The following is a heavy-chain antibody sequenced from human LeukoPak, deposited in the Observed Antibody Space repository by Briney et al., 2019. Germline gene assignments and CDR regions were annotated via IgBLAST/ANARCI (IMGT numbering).Heavy chain of an antibody. Sequence: GGSLRLSCAASGFTFSSCAMSWVRQAPGKGLQWVSAISGGSKTTYYADSVKGRFIISRDNSKNTVYLQVSSLRAEDTAVYYCAKELLWYYYDGRGYTDDSWGQGTLVTVSS. V-gene: IGHV3-23*01. CDR1: GFTFSSCA. J-gene: IGHJ4*02. D-gene: IGHD3-22*01. CDR2: ISGGSKTT. CDR3: AKELLWYYYDGRGYTDDS.